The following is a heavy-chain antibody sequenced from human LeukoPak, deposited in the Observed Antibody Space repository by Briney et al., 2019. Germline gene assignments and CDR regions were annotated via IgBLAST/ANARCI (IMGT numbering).Heavy chain of an antibody. Sequence: ASVKVSCKASGYTFTSYGISWVRQAPGQGLEWMGWISAYNGNTTYAQKLQGRVTMTRDNSINTAYMELSSLRSEDTAMYFCARGPSLHTNWVGGRWFDPWGQGTRVTVSS. CDR3: ARGPSLHTNWVGGRWFDP. D-gene: IGHD1-1*01. J-gene: IGHJ5*02. CDR2: ISAYNGNT. V-gene: IGHV1-18*01. CDR1: GYTFTSYG.